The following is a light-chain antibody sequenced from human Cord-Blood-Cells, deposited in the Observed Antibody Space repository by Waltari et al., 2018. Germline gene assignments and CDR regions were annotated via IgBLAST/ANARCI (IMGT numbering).Light chain of an antibody. V-gene: IGKV1-9*01. CDR1: QGIISY. CDR3: QQLNSYPFT. J-gene: IGKJ5*01. Sequence: IQLTQSPSSLSASLGDRVTITCRASQGIISYLDWYQQKPGKAPKLLIYAASTLQSGVPSRFSGSGSGTDFTLTISSLQPEDFATYYCQQLNSYPFTFGQGTRLEIK. CDR2: AAS.